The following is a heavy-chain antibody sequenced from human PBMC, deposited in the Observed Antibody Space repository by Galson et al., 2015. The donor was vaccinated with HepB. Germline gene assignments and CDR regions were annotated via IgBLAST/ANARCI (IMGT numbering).Heavy chain of an antibody. Sequence: SVKVSCKASGYIFTGYNIHWVRQAPGQGLQWMGWINPHNGDTDYAENFQGRVAMSRDTSISTVYMVLRGLRSDDTAMYFCARLDFWGQGTLVTVSS. CDR1: GYIFTGYN. J-gene: IGHJ4*02. V-gene: IGHV1-2*02. CDR2: INPHNGDT. CDR3: ARLDF.